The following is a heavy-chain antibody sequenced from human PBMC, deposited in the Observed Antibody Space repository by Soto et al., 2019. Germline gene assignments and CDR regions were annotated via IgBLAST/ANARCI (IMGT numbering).Heavy chain of an antibody. CDR3: AKRRGAGGQFDY. D-gene: IGHD2-15*01. J-gene: IGHJ4*02. Sequence: GGSLRLSCAASGFTFSSYAMGWVRQGPGKGLEWVAVVSIGGSTHYADSVRGRFTISRDNSKNTLSLQMNSLTAEDTAVYFCAKRRGAGGQFDYWGQGALVTVSS. V-gene: IGHV3-23*01. CDR1: GFTFSSYA. CDR2: VSIGGST.